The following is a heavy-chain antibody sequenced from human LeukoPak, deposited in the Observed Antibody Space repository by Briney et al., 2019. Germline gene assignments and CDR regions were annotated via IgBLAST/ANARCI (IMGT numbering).Heavy chain of an antibody. CDR1: GGSFSGYY. CDR2: MNESGGT. CDR3: ARGLRAARLAS. Sequence: SEALSLTCAVSGGSFSGYYWSWIRQPPGKGLEWIGEMNESGGTTYNPSLKSRVTMSVDPSKNQLSLKLTSVTAADTAVYYCARGLRAARLASWGQGTLVTVSS. D-gene: IGHD6-6*01. J-gene: IGHJ5*02. V-gene: IGHV4-34*01.